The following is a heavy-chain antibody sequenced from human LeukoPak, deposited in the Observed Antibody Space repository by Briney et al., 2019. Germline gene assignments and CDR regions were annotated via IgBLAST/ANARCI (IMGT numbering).Heavy chain of an antibody. D-gene: IGHD3-3*01. J-gene: IGHJ4*02. V-gene: IGHV3-23*01. CDR1: GFTFSTYA. Sequence: SGGSLRLSCAASGFTFSTYAMSWVRQAPGKGMEWVSAISGSGGSTYYADSVKGRFSISRDNSKNTLYLQMNSLRAEDTALYYCAKDAKWNYDFWDRFDYWGQGTLVTVSS. CDR2: ISGSGGST. CDR3: AKDAKWNYDFWDRFDY.